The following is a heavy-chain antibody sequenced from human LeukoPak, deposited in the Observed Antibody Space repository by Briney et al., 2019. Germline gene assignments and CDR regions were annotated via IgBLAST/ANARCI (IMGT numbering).Heavy chain of an antibody. CDR1: GGSFSGYY. J-gene: IGHJ5*02. V-gene: IGHV4-34*01. Sequence: SETLSLTCAVYGGSFSGYYWSWIRQPPGKGLEWIGEINHSGSTNYNPSLKSRVTISVDTSKNQFSLKLSSVTAADTAVYYCARPHYYGSGSYPSYNWFDPWGQGTLVTVSS. D-gene: IGHD3-10*01. CDR3: ARPHYYGSGSYPSYNWFDP. CDR2: INHSGST.